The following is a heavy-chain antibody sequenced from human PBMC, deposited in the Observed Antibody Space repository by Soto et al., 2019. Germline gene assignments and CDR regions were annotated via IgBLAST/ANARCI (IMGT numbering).Heavy chain of an antibody. CDR1: GYIFTNND. V-gene: IGHV1-8*01. D-gene: IGHD3-16*01. Sequence: GXSGKVSCKASGYIFTNNDVSWVRQATGQGLEWMGWMNPGSGDTGYAQKFQGRVTMTRDISIATAYMELSSLRSDDTAIYYCARMETFGSLNWFDPWGQGTLVTVSS. J-gene: IGHJ5*02. CDR3: ARMETFGSLNWFDP. CDR2: MNPGSGDT.